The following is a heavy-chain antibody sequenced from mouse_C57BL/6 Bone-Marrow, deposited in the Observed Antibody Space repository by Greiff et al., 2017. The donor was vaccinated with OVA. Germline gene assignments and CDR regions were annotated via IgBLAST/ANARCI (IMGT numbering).Heavy chain of an antibody. Sequence: EVKLVESGGGLVKPGGSLKLSCAASGFTFSDYGMHWVRQAPEKGLEWVAYISSGSSTIYYADTVKGRFTISRDNAKNTLFLQMTSLRSEDTAMYYCARRFYDYPYYFDYWGQGTTLTVSS. CDR1: GFTFSDYG. J-gene: IGHJ2*01. CDR2: ISSGSSTI. V-gene: IGHV5-17*01. D-gene: IGHD2-4*01. CDR3: ARRFYDYPYYFDY.